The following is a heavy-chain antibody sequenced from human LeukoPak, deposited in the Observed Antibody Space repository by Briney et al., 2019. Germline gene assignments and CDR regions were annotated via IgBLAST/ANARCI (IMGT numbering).Heavy chain of an antibody. J-gene: IGHJ4*02. CDR3: ARSRVPAAPPYYFDY. Sequence: GASVKVSCKASGGTFSSYAISWVRQAPGQGLEWMGGIIPNFGTANYAQKFQGRVTITADESTSTAYMELSSLRSEDTAVYYCARSRVPAAPPYYFDYWGQGTLVTVSS. V-gene: IGHV1-69*13. CDR1: GGTFSSYA. D-gene: IGHD2-2*01. CDR2: IIPNFGTA.